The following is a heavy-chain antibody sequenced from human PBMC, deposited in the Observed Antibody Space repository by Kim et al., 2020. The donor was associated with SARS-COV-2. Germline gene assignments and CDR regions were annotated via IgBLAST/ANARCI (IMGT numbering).Heavy chain of an antibody. CDR2: EK. J-gene: IGHJ4*02. V-gene: IGHV3-7*01. Sequence: EKYYVDSVKGRFTISRDNAKSSLYLQMNSLRAEDTAVYYCARESSTVVNYWGQGTLVTVSS. CDR3: ARESSTVVNY. D-gene: IGHD4-17*01.